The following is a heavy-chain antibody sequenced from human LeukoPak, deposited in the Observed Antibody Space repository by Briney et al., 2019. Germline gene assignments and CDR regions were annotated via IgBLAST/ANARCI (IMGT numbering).Heavy chain of an antibody. V-gene: IGHV1-18*01. CDR3: ARDGSGIVVVPADRSRFDP. Sequence: ASVKVSCKASGYTFTSYGISWVRPAPGQGLAWMGWINDYNGNTKYAQKLQGRVTKTTDTSTSTAYMELRSLRSDDTAVYYCARDGSGIVVVPADRSRFDPWGQGTLVTVSS. J-gene: IGHJ5*02. CDR2: INDYNGNT. D-gene: IGHD2-2*01. CDR1: GYTFTSYG.